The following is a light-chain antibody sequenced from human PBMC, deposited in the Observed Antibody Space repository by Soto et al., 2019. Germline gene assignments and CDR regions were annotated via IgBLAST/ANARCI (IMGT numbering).Light chain of an antibody. V-gene: IGKV3-20*01. Sequence: IVFTQSPGTLSLSPGERATLSCRASQSVSSSYLAWYQQKPGQAPRLLIYGASARATGIPDRFSGSGSGTDFTLTISRLEPEDFAVYYCQQYDNSPLTFGGGTKVDIK. J-gene: IGKJ4*01. CDR1: QSVSSSY. CDR3: QQYDNSPLT. CDR2: GAS.